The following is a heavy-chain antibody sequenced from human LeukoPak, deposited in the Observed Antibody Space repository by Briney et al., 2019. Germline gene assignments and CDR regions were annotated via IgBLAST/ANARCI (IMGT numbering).Heavy chain of an antibody. Sequence: ASVNVSCKASGYTFTSYDINWVRQATGQGLEWMGWMNPNSGNTGYAQKFQGRVTMTRNTSISTAYMELSSLRSEDTAVYYCARGEGVDTAMLAHTWGQGTLVTVSS. CDR1: GYTFTSYD. V-gene: IGHV1-8*01. CDR3: ARGEGVDTAMLAHT. J-gene: IGHJ4*02. CDR2: MNPNSGNT. D-gene: IGHD5-18*01.